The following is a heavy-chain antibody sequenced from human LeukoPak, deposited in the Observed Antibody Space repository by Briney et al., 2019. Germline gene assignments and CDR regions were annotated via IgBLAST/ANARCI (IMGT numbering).Heavy chain of an antibody. V-gene: IGHV4-59*01. CDR1: GGSISSYY. Sequence: SETLSLTCTVSGGSISSYYWSWIRQPPGKGLEWIGYIYYSGSTNYNPSLKSRATISVDTSKNQFSLKLSSVTAADTAVYYCARRRGYSEFDYWGQGTLVTVSS. J-gene: IGHJ4*02. D-gene: IGHD5-18*01. CDR3: ARRRGYSEFDY. CDR2: IYYSGST.